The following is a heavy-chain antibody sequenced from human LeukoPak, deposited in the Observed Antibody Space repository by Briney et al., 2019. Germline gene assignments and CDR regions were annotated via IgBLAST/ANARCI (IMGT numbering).Heavy chain of an antibody. Sequence: SETLSLTCTVSGGSISSRSYYWGWIRQPPGKGLEWLGSFYYTGSTYHNPSLKSRVTISVDTSKNQFSLKLSSVTAADTAVYYCARLSDFWSGYYGFDFWGQGTLVTVSS. CDR3: ARLSDFWSGYYGFDF. J-gene: IGHJ4*02. CDR1: GGSISSRSYY. V-gene: IGHV4-39*01. D-gene: IGHD3-3*01. CDR2: FYYTGST.